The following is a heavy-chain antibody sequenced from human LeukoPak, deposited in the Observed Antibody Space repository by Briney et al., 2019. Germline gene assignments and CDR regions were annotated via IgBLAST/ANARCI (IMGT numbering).Heavy chain of an antibody. CDR1: GFTFSSFV. D-gene: IGHD5-12*01. Sequence: PRGSLRLSCAASGFTFSSFVMHWVRPAPGKGLGWVAFIRSDGSNKYYAHSVKGRFTIYRDNYKNTLYLQMNSLRAEDTAVYYCAKDEWLDKATTTQPFDYWGQGTLVTVSS. CDR2: IRSDGSNK. CDR3: AKDEWLDKATTTQPFDY. J-gene: IGHJ4*02. V-gene: IGHV3-30*02.